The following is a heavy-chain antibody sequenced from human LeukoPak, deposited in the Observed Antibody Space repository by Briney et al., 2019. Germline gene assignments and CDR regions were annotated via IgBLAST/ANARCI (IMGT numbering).Heavy chain of an antibody. CDR3: ARVALYDSSGHNYFDY. D-gene: IGHD3-22*01. CDR1: GGSISSSNW. J-gene: IGHJ4*02. Sequence: WETLSLTCAVSGGSISSSNWWNWVRQPPGKGLEWIGEIYRTGSTNYNPSLKSRVTISVDKSKNQFSLKLTSVTAADTAVYYCARVALYDSSGHNYFDYWGQGTLVTVSS. CDR2: IYRTGST. V-gene: IGHV4-4*02.